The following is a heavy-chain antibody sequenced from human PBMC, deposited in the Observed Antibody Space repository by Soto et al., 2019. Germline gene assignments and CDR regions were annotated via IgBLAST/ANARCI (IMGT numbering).Heavy chain of an antibody. Sequence: ASVKVSFKASGGTLSSYTITWVRQAPGQGLEWMGGITPMFGTPNYAQKFRGRVTITADDSTSTAYMELSTLRSEDTAMYFCARDGTLYDSRAYYYLYCGQGTLVTVSS. V-gene: IGHV1-69*13. CDR1: GGTLSSYT. CDR2: ITPMFGTP. CDR3: ARDGTLYDSRAYYYLY. D-gene: IGHD3-22*01. J-gene: IGHJ4*02.